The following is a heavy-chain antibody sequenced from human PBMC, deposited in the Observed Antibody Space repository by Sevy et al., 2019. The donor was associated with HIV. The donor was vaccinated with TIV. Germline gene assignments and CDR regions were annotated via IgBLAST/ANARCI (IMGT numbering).Heavy chain of an antibody. Sequence: GGSLRLSCAASGFTFSSYAMHWVRQAPGKGLEWVAVISYDGSNKYYADSVKGRFTISRDNSKNTLYLQMNSLRAEDTAVYYCARDERWRVIGATIVDYWGQGTLVTVSS. CDR2: ISYDGSNK. CDR3: ARDERWRVIGATIVDY. J-gene: IGHJ4*02. D-gene: IGHD5-12*01. V-gene: IGHV3-30-3*01. CDR1: GFTFSSYA.